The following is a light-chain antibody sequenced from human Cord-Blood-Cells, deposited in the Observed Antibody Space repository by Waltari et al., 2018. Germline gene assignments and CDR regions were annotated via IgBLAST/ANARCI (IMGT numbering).Light chain of an antibody. J-gene: IGLJ1*01. Sequence: QSALTQPRSVSGSPGQSVTISCTGTSSDVGGYNYVSWYQQHPVKAPKLLIYDVSTRPSGVPDRFSGSKSGNTASLTISGLQAEDEADYYCCSYAGSYVFGTGTKVTVL. CDR3: CSYAGSYV. CDR1: SSDVGGYNY. V-gene: IGLV2-11*01. CDR2: DVS.